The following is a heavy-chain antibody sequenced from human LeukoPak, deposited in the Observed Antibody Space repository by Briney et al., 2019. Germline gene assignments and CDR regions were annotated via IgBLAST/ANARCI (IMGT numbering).Heavy chain of an antibody. Sequence: ASVKVSCKASGGTFSSYAISWVRQATGQGLEWMGWMNPNSGNTGYAQKFQGRVTMTRNTSISTAYMELSSLRSEDTAVYYCARGGSYDFWSGYPPLWYYYYGMDVWGQGTTVTVSS. J-gene: IGHJ6*01. CDR3: ARGGSYDFWSGYPPLWYYYYGMDV. CDR2: MNPNSGNT. CDR1: GGTFSSYA. V-gene: IGHV1-8*02. D-gene: IGHD3-3*01.